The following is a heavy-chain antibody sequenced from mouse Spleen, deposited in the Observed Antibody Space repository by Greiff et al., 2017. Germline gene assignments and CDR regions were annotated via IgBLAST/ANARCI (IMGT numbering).Heavy chain of an antibody. D-gene: IGHD1-1*01. V-gene: IGHV2-9*02. Sequence: VQRVESGPGLVAPSQSLSITCTVSGFSLTSYGVHWVRQPPGKGLEWLGVIWAGGSTNYNSALMSRLSISKDNSKSQVFLKMNSLQTDDTAMYYCARDQNYYGSSYDYFDYWGQGTTLTVSS. CDR1: GFSLTSYG. J-gene: IGHJ2*01. CDR3: ARDQNYYGSSYDYFDY. CDR2: IWAGGST.